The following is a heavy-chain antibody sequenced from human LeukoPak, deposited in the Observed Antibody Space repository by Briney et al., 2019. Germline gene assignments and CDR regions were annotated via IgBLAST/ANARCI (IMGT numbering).Heavy chain of an antibody. J-gene: IGHJ4*02. V-gene: IGHV1-2*02. CDR3: ARASRVAAGEFDY. Sequence: ASVKVSCKASGYTFTGYYMHWVRQAPGQGLEWMGWINPNSGGTNYAQKFQGRVTMTRDTSISTAYMELSRLRSDDTAVYYCARASRVAAGEFDYWGQGTLVTVSS. D-gene: IGHD6-25*01. CDR2: INPNSGGT. CDR1: GYTFTGYY.